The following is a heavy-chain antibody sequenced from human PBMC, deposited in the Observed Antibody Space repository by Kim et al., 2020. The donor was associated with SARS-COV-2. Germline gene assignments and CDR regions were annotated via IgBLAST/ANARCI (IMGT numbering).Heavy chain of an antibody. Sequence: GGSLRLSCAASGFTFDDYAMHWVRQAPGKGLEWVSLISGDGGSTHHADSVKGRFTISRDNSKNSLYLQMNSLRTEDTALYYCAKDISVGRVGNTKRITIFGVVEGLYYYYGMDVWGQGTTVTVSS. CDR1: GFTFDDYA. CDR2: ISGDGGST. CDR3: AKDISVGRVGNTKRITIFGVVEGLYYYYGMDV. V-gene: IGHV3-43*02. J-gene: IGHJ6*02. D-gene: IGHD3-3*01.